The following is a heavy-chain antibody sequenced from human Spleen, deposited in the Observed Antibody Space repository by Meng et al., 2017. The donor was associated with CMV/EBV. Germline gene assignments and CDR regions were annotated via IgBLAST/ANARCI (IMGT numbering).Heavy chain of an antibody. D-gene: IGHD1-1*01. CDR1: GFTFNTYW. CDR3: APTSTSGTDY. Sequence: GESLKISCAASGFTFNTYWMHWVRQAPGKGLEWVSRISGDGRNTNHADSVKGRFTTSKDNAKNTLYLQMNSLRVEDAAVYYCAPTSTSGTDYWGQGTLVTVS. J-gene: IGHJ4*02. V-gene: IGHV3-74*01. CDR2: ISGDGRNT.